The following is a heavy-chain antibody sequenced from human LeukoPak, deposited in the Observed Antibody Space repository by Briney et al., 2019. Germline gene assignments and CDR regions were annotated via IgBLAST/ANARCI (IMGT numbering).Heavy chain of an antibody. CDR2: ITDIGDSS. V-gene: IGHV3-23*01. CDR3: GRGGRDLDY. Sequence: GSLRLSCVASGFTLSSHSMSWVRQAPGKGLEWVSVITDIGDSSYYADSVKGRFTISRDNSKNTLYLQMNSLRSDDTAVYYCGRGGRDLDYWGQGTLVTVSS. CDR1: GFTLSSHS. J-gene: IGHJ4*02. D-gene: IGHD3-16*01.